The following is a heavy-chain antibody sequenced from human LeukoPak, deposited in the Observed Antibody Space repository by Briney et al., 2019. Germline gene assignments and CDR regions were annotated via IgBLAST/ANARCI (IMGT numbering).Heavy chain of an antibody. D-gene: IGHD6-19*01. CDR2: ISGSGGST. CDR3: AKSVGPDSSGWPFDY. V-gene: IGHV3-23*01. Sequence: GGSLRLSCAASGFAFSSYWMTWVRQAPGKGLEWVSAISGSGGSTYYADSVKGRFTISRDNSKNTLYLQMNSLRAEDTAVYYCAKSVGPDSSGWPFDYWGQGTLVTVSS. J-gene: IGHJ4*02. CDR1: GFAFSSYW.